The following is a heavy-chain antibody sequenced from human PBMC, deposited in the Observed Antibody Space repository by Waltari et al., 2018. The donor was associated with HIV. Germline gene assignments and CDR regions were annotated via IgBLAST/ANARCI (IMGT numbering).Heavy chain of an antibody. CDR2: IYWNDDK. D-gene: IGHD4-17*01. J-gene: IGHJ1*01. CDR1: GFSLRTSGVG. V-gene: IGHV2-5*01. Sequence: QITLKESGPTLVKPTQTLTLTCTFSGFSLRTSGVGVGWLRQPPGKALAWLALIYWNDDKRYSPSLKSRLTITKDTSKNQVVLTMTNMDPVDTATYYCAHYDRQTTPYAEYFQHWGQGTLVTVSS. CDR3: AHYDRQTTPYAEYFQH.